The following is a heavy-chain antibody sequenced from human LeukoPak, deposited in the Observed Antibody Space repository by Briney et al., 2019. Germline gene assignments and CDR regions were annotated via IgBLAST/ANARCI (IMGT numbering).Heavy chain of an antibody. CDR1: GGSISSYY. CDR2: IYYSGST. Sequence: SETLSLTCTVSGGSISSYYWSWIRQPPGKGLEWIGYIYYSGSTNYNPSLKSRVTISVDTSKNQFSLKLGSVTAADTAVYYCARNTYDILGNWFDPWGQGTLVTVSS. V-gene: IGHV4-59*01. D-gene: IGHD3-9*01. J-gene: IGHJ5*02. CDR3: ARNTYDILGNWFDP.